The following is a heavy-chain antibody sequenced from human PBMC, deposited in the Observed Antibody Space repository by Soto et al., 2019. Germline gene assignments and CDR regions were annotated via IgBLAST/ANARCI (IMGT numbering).Heavy chain of an antibody. CDR3: ARDMYSSDYFVKWFEP. Sequence: QVRLVESGGGVVQPGRSLRLSCTASGFSFSSYAMYWFRQPPGKGLEWVAVISHDGINKHYADSVKGRVSVSRDNSNHSLDLHLNSLGGEDTAMYYCARDMYSSDYFVKWFEPWGQGTLVTVSS. V-gene: IGHV3-30-3*01. D-gene: IGHD6-19*01. J-gene: IGHJ5*02. CDR2: ISHDGINK. CDR1: GFSFSSYA.